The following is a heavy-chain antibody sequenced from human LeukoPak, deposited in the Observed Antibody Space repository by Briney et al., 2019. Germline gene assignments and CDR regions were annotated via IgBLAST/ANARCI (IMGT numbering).Heavy chain of an antibody. CDR3: AREYCSRTNCYGGAGY. CDR2: IYYSGST. Sequence: SETLSLTCTVSGGSISSSSYYWGWIRQPPGKGLEWIGSIYYSGSTYYNPSLKSRVTISVDTSKNQFSLRVNSVTAADTAIYYCAREYCSRTNCYGGAGYWGQGTLVTVSS. V-gene: IGHV4-39*07. CDR1: GGSISSSSYY. D-gene: IGHD2-2*01. J-gene: IGHJ4*02.